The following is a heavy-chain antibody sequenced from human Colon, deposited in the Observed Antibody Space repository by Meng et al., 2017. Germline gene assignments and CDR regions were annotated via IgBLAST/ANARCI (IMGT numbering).Heavy chain of an antibody. CDR2: ISSSGDTM. Sequence: GESLKISCAASGFTFSSYEMNWVRQAPGKGLEWISYISSSGDTMYYADSVKGRFTISRDNANNSLYLQMNSLRAEDTAVYYCASVKGLRWHYFDYWGQGTLVTVSS. CDR3: ASVKGLRWHYFDY. D-gene: IGHD4-23*01. J-gene: IGHJ4*02. V-gene: IGHV3-48*03. CDR1: GFTFSSYE.